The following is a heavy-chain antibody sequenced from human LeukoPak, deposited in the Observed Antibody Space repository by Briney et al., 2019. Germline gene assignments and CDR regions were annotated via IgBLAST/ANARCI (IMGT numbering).Heavy chain of an antibody. CDR2: INPNSGGT. J-gene: IGHJ4*02. CDR3: ARDTRSIAAAGHDY. D-gene: IGHD6-13*01. Sequence: GASVKVSCKASGHTFTGYYMHWVRQAPGQGLEWMGRINPNSGGTNYAQKFQGRVTMTRDTSISTAYMELSRLRSDDTAVYYCARDTRSIAAAGHDYWGQGTLVTVSS. CDR1: GHTFTGYY. V-gene: IGHV1-2*06.